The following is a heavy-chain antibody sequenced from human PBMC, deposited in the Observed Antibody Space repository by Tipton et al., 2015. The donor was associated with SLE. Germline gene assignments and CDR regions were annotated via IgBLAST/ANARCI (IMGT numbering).Heavy chain of an antibody. J-gene: IGHJ4*02. CDR1: GDSITSDNHF. D-gene: IGHD3-16*01. CDR2: IYVSGGT. Sequence: TLSLTCTVAGDSITSDNHFWSWIRQPAGKGLEWIGRIYVSGGTNYNPSLQSRVTISRDPSKNQFSLNLSSATAADTAVYYCARDEVGVGDFDYWGQGALVTVSS. CDR3: ARDEVGVGDFDY. V-gene: IGHV4-61*02.